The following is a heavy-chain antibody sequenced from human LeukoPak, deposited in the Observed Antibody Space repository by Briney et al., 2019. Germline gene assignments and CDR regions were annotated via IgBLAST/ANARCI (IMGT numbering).Heavy chain of an antibody. CDR3: ASNLYGSGSYYNASPPYYYYYGMDV. J-gene: IGHJ6*02. V-gene: IGHV1-18*01. Sequence: ASVKVSCKASGYTFTSYGISWVRQAPGQGLEWMGWISAYNGNTNYAQKLQGRVTMTTDTSTSTAYMELRSLRSDDTAVYYCASNLYGSGSYYNASPPYYYYYGMDVWGQGTTVTVSS. CDR2: ISAYNGNT. CDR1: GYTFTSYG. D-gene: IGHD3-10*01.